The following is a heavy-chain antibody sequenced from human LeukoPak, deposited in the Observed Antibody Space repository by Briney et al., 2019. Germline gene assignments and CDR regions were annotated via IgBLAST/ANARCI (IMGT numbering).Heavy chain of an antibody. V-gene: IGHV3-23*01. D-gene: IGHD6-19*01. CDR2: ISGSGGNT. CDR1: GFTFSNYA. Sequence: KAGGSLRLSCAASGFTFSNYAMSWVRQAPGKGLEWVSAISGSGGNTYYADSVKGWFTISRDNSRSTLYLQMNSLRAEDTAVYYCVSSSSGWYRFQYWGQGTLVTVSS. J-gene: IGHJ4*02. CDR3: VSSSSGWYRFQY.